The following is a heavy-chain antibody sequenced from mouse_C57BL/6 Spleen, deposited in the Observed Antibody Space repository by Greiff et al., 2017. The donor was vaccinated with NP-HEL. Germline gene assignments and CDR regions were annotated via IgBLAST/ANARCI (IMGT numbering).Heavy chain of an antibody. CDR2: ISYDGSN. CDR3: ARGGPRGFAY. CDR1: GYSITSGYY. V-gene: IGHV3-6*01. J-gene: IGHJ3*01. Sequence: EVQRVESGPGLVKPSQSLSLTCSVTGYSITSGYYWNWIRQFPGNKLEWMGYISYDGSNNYNPSLKNRISITRDTSKNQFFLKLNSVTTEDTATYYCARGGPRGFAYWGQGTLVTVSA.